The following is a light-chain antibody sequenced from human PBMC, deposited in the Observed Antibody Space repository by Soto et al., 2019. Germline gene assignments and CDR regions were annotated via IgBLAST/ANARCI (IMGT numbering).Light chain of an antibody. J-gene: IGKJ4*01. CDR3: QQLKSYPLT. CDR1: QGINIY. Sequence: DIPLTQSPSFLSASVGDRVTITCRASQGINIYVAWYQQRPGKAPKLLIFGASTLQSGVPSRFSGSGSGTEFTLTINSLQPEDFATYYCQQLKSYPLTFGGGTKVEIK. CDR2: GAS. V-gene: IGKV1-9*01.